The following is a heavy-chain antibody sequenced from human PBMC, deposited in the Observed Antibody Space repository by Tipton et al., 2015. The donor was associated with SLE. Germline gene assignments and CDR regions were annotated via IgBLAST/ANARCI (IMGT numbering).Heavy chain of an antibody. J-gene: IGHJ2*01. Sequence: GSLRLSCAVYGGSFSGYYWGWIRQPPGKGLEWIGSIYYSGSTYYNPSLKSRVTISVDTSKNQFSLKLSSVTAADTAVYYCSGIAVAGTRRYFDLWGRGTLVTVSS. CDR1: GGSFSGYY. D-gene: IGHD6-19*01. CDR2: IYYSGST. V-gene: IGHV4-34*01. CDR3: SGIAVAGTRRYFDL.